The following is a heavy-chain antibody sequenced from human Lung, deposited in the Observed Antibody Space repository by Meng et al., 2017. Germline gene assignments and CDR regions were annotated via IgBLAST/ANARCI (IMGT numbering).Heavy chain of an antibody. D-gene: IGHD1-14*01. CDR3: ARGRRNEPLFDY. CDR1: GYTFTTYG. V-gene: IGHV1-18*01. Sequence: QVHLVQSGLEVKKPGASVKVSCKASGYTFTTYGISWLRQAPGQGLEWMGWIDPGNGNRDFAEKFQDRLTMSNDTSSSTVYMELTRLTSDDTAVYYCARGRRNEPLFDYWGQGTLVTVSS. J-gene: IGHJ4*02. CDR2: IDPGNGNR.